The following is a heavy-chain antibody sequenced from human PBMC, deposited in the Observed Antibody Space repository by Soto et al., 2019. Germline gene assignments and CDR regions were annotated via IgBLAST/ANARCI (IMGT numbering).Heavy chain of an antibody. CDR3: ARDREIGGSYDWYFDL. D-gene: IGHD1-26*01. J-gene: IGHJ2*01. Sequence: QVQLVQSGAEVKKPGASVKVSCKASGYTFTTYGISWVRQAPGQGLEWMGWISAYNGNTNYAQKLQGRVTMTTDRSTSTAYMELRSLRSDDTAVYYCARDREIGGSYDWYFDLWGRGTLVTVSS. CDR1: GYTFTTYG. CDR2: ISAYNGNT. V-gene: IGHV1-18*01.